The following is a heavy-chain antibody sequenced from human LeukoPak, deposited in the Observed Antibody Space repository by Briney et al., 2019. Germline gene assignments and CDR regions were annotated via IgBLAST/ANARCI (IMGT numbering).Heavy chain of an antibody. V-gene: IGHV3-21*01. CDR3: ARVKGTERDY. CDR2: ISGSSTYI. Sequence: GGSLRLSCAASGFTLSTYSMNWASQAPGEGLGWVSSISGSSTYILYPDSVKGRFTISRDKAKNSLYLQMNSLRVEDTAVYYCARVKGTERDYWGQGTLVTVSS. J-gene: IGHJ4*02. D-gene: IGHD3/OR15-3a*01. CDR1: GFTLSTYS.